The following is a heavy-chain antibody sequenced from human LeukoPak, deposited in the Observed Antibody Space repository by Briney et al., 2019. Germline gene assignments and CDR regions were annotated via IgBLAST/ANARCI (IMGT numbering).Heavy chain of an antibody. Sequence: GASVKVSCKASGYTFISYDINWVRQATGQGLEWMGWMNPNSGNTGYEQKFQGRVTMTRNTSISTVYMELSSLRSEDTAVYYCARAKAMVRGVDYYYGMGVWGQGTTVTVSS. V-gene: IGHV1-8*01. J-gene: IGHJ6*02. CDR3: ARAKAMVRGVDYYYGMGV. CDR1: GYTFISYD. CDR2: MNPNSGNT. D-gene: IGHD3-10*01.